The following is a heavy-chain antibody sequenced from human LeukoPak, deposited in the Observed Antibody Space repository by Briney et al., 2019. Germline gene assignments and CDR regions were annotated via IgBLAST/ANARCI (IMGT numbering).Heavy chain of an antibody. CDR3: AKKDAY. V-gene: IGHV3-23*01. CDR2: SSGSGGST. J-gene: IGHJ4*02. Sequence: GGSLRLSCAASGFTFSSYAMSWVPEAPGKGLEWLSASSGSGGSTYYADSVERRFTISRDNSKNTLFLQMNSLRAEDTAVYYCAKKDAYWGQGTLVTVSS. CDR1: GFTFSSYA. D-gene: IGHD2-15*01.